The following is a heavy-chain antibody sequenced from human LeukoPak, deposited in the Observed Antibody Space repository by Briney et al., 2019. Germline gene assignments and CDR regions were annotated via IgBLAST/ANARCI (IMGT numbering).Heavy chain of an antibody. V-gene: IGHV4-59*01. Sequence: LSETLSLTCTVSGGSISSYYWSWIRQPPGKGLEWIGYIYYSGSTNYNPSLKSRVTISVDTSKNQFSLKLSSVTAADTAVYYCARNLIPEQLVLNFWGQGILVTVSS. D-gene: IGHD6-13*01. CDR3: ARNLIPEQLVLNF. J-gene: IGHJ4*02. CDR2: IYYSGST. CDR1: GGSISSYY.